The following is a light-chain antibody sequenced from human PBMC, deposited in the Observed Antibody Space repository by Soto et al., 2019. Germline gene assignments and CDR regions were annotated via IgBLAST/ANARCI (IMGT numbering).Light chain of an antibody. CDR2: DAS. V-gene: IGKV1-5*01. Sequence: DIQMTQSPSTLSASVGDRVTITCRASQSISSWLAWYQQKLGRAPRLLIYDASSLESGVPSRFSGSGYGTEFTLTISSLQPDDSATYYCQQYNSYPRTFGQGTKVDIK. CDR3: QQYNSYPRT. J-gene: IGKJ1*01. CDR1: QSISSW.